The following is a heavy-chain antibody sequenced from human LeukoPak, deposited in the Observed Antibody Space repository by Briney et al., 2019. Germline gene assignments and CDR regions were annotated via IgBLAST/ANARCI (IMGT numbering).Heavy chain of an antibody. J-gene: IGHJ4*02. CDR1: GGSISSYY. CDR3: ASLRRDDSSGLGFDY. Sequence: PSETLSLTCTVSGGSISSYYWSWIRQPPGKGLEWIGYIYYSGSTNYNPSLKSRVTISVDTSKNQFSLKLSSVTAADTAVYYCASLRRDDSSGLGFDYWGQGTLVTVSS. D-gene: IGHD3-22*01. CDR2: IYYSGST. V-gene: IGHV4-59*01.